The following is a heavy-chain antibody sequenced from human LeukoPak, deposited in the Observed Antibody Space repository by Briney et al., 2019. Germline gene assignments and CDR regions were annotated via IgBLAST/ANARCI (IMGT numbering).Heavy chain of an antibody. CDR3: ATSYSSGWYVRGYYYYMDV. CDR2: IYYSGST. CDR1: GGSISSSSYY. D-gene: IGHD6-19*01. V-gene: IGHV4-39*01. J-gene: IGHJ6*03. Sequence: PSETLSLTCTVSGGSISSSSYYWGWIRQPPGKGLEWIGSIYYSGSTYYNPSLKSRVTISVDTSKNQFSLKLSSVTAADTAVYYCATSYSSGWYVRGYYYYMDVWGKGTTVTISS.